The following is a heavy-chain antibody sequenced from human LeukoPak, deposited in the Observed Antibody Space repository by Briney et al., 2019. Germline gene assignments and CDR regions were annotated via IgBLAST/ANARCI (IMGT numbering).Heavy chain of an antibody. D-gene: IGHD3-3*01. V-gene: IGHV3-11*01. J-gene: IGHJ4*02. CDR3: AKCITIFGVVRYFDY. CDR2: ISTSGSTI. CDR1: GFTFSDHY. Sequence: GGSLRLSCAASGFTFSDHYMSWIRQAPGKGLEWVSSISTSGSTIYYVDSVRGRFTISRDNAKNSLYLQMNSLRAEDTAIYYCAKCITIFGVVRYFDYWGQGTLVIVSS.